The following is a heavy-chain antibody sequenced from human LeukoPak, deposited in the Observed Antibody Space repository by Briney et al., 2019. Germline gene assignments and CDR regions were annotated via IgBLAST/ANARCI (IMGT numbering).Heavy chain of an antibody. CDR1: GFTFTSSA. CDR3: AAGVSGATRDFDY. J-gene: IGHJ4*02. Sequence: SVKVSCKSSGFTFTSSAMQWVRQARGQRLEWIGWIAVGSGNTNYAQKFQERVTITRDMSTSTAYMELSSLRSEDTAVYYCAAGVSGATRDFDYWGQGTLVTVSS. D-gene: IGHD3-10*01. CDR2: IAVGSGNT. V-gene: IGHV1-58*02.